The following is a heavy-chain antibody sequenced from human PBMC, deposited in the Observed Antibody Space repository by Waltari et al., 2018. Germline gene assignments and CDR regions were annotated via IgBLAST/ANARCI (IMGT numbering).Heavy chain of an antibody. Sequence: EVQLLESGGGLVQPGGSLSISCVASGLTLTSCGRTWVRQTPGKGLEWVSTISRSGGSTYYADSVKCRFTISRDNSKNTLYLQMNSLRAEDTAVYYCAKRVGGSPYYFDYWGQGILVTVSS. CDR3: AKRVGGSPYYFDY. V-gene: IGHV3-23*01. J-gene: IGHJ4*02. CDR1: GLTLTSCG. CDR2: ISRSGGST. D-gene: IGHD1-26*01.